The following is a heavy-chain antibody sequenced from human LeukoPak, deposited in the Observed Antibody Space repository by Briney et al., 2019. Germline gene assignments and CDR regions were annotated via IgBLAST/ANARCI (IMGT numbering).Heavy chain of an antibody. V-gene: IGHV3-23*01. CDR1: GFTFSSYA. J-gene: IGHJ4*02. Sequence: GASLRLSCAASGFTFSSYAMSWVRQAPGKGLEWVSAISGSGGSTYYADSVKGRFTISRDNSKNTLYLQMNSLRAEDTAVYYCARWKLQSRAAADTPFDYWGQGTLVTVSS. CDR2: ISGSGGST. D-gene: IGHD6-13*01. CDR3: ARWKLQSRAAADTPFDY.